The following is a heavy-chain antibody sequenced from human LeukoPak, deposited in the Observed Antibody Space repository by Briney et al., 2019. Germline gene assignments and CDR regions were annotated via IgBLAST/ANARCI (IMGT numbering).Heavy chain of an antibody. J-gene: IGHJ4*02. D-gene: IGHD2-2*02. CDR3: ARGRRDIVVVPAPTPPDY. CDR2: IYHSGST. CDR1: GYSISSGYY. V-gene: IGHV4-38-2*01. Sequence: SETLSLTCAVSGYSISSGYYWGWIRQPPGKGLEWIGSIYHSGSTYYNPSLKSRVTISVDTSKNQFSLKLSSVTAADTAVYYCARGRRDIVVVPAPTPPDYWGRGTLVTVSS.